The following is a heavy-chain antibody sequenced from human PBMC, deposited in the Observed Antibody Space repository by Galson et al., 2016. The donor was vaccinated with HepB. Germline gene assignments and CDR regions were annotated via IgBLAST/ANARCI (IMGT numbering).Heavy chain of an antibody. CDR1: GGSISSGNW. J-gene: IGHJ4*02. CDR2: IHHSGST. CDR3: AHSGDYSPNY. Sequence: ETLSLTCAVSGGSISSGNWWCWVRQPPGKGLEWIAEIHHSGSTNYNPSLKSRVTISVDKNKNQFSLKLSSVNAADTAVYYCAHSGDYSPNYWGQGTLVTVSS. D-gene: IGHD2-21*01. V-gene: IGHV4-4*02.